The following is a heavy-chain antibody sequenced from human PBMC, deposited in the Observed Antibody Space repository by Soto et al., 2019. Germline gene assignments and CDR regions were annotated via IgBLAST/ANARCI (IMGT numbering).Heavy chain of an antibody. CDR1: GFTFSSYA. CDR2: ISYDGSNK. D-gene: IGHD2-15*01. J-gene: IGHJ4*02. V-gene: IGHV3-30-3*01. CDR3: ARAGGLLLDY. Sequence: QVQLVESGGGVVEPGRSRRLSGAASGFTFSSYAMHWVREAPGKGLEWVAVISYDGSNKYYADSVKGRFTISRDISKNTLYLQMNSLRAEDTAVYYCARAGGLLLDYWGQGTLVTVSS.